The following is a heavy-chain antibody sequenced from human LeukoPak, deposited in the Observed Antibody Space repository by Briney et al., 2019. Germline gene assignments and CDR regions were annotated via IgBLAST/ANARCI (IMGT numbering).Heavy chain of an antibody. J-gene: IGHJ4*02. CDR1: GFTFSSYA. D-gene: IGHD2-2*02. CDR2: ISGSGGST. V-gene: IGHV3-23*01. Sequence: GGSLRLSCAASGFTFSSYAMSWVRQAPGKGLEWASAISGSGGSTYYADSVKGRFTISRDNSKNTLYLQMNSLRAEDTAVYYRAKGDCSSTSCYTVDYWGQGTLVTVSS. CDR3: AKGDCSSTSCYTVDY.